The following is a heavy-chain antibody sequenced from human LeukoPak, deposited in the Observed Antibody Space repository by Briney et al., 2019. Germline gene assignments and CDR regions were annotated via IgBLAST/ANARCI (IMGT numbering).Heavy chain of an antibody. CDR1: GASINSHY. D-gene: IGHD3-10*01. J-gene: IGHJ4*02. V-gene: IGHV4-59*08. Sequence: SETLSLTCTVSGASINSHYWSWIRQPPGKGLEWIGYISNSGNIDYNPSLKSRVTISLDTSKNQFSLKLSSVTAADTAVYYCARHVRPLDSMVQGLINYWGQGTLVTVCS. CDR2: ISNSGNI. CDR3: ARHVRPLDSMVQGLINY.